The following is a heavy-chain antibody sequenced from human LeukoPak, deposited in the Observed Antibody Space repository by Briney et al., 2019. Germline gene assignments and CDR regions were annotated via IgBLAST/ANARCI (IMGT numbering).Heavy chain of an antibody. J-gene: IGHJ3*02. Sequence: SETLSLTCTVSSYSISSGYYWGWIRQPPGKGLEWLGDIYHSGSTYYNPSLKSRVTILVDTSKNQFSLKLSSVTAADTAVYYCARDQYYYDRSGYYAFDIWGQGTVVTVSS. CDR2: IYHSGST. V-gene: IGHV4-38-2*02. CDR3: ARDQYYYDRSGYYAFDI. D-gene: IGHD3-22*01. CDR1: SYSISSGYY.